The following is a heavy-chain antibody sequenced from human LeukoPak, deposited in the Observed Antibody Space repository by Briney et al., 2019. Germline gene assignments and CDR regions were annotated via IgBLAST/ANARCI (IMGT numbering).Heavy chain of an antibody. Sequence: SETLSLTCAVYGGSFSGYYWSWIRQPPGKGLEWIGEINHSGSTNYNPSPKSRVTILVDTSKNQFSLKLSSVTAADTAVYYCARGHSPVTTKVSYFQHWGQGTLVTVSS. CDR3: ARGHSPVTTKVSYFQH. V-gene: IGHV4-34*01. CDR2: INHSGST. J-gene: IGHJ1*01. D-gene: IGHD4-17*01. CDR1: GGSFSGYY.